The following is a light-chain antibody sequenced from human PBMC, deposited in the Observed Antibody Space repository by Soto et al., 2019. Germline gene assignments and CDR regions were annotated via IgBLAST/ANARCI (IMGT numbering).Light chain of an antibody. V-gene: IGLV2-23*02. CDR1: NSDVGNYNH. CDR3: CSFARSSTWI. J-gene: IGLJ2*01. Sequence: QSALTQPASVSGSPGQSITISCTGTNSDVGNYNHVSWYQQHPGKAPKLMIYEVSKRPSGVSNRFSGSKSANTASLTISGLQAEDEAVYSCCSFARSSTWIFGGGTKLTVL. CDR2: EVS.